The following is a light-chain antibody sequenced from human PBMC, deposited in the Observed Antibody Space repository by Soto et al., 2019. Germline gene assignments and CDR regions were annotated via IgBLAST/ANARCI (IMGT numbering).Light chain of an antibody. J-gene: IGKJ4*01. CDR2: WAS. Sequence: DIVMTQSPDSVAVSLGERATINCRSSQSVYYKSTKAKYLAWYQQKPGQPPKLLIHWASNRELGVPDRFSGSGSGTDFTLTINSPQAEDVAVYDCQQYYETPFTFRRGTKVEI. CDR1: QSVYYKSTKAKY. V-gene: IGKV4-1*01. CDR3: QQYYETPFT.